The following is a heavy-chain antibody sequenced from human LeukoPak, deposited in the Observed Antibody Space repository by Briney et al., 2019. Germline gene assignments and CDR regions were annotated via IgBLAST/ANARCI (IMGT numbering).Heavy chain of an antibody. D-gene: IGHD6-19*01. V-gene: IGHV3-48*02. CDR3: ASSSGWLDH. CDR2: ISTSSSSI. CDR1: GFTFSNYS. J-gene: IGHJ5*02. Sequence: PGGSLRLSCAASGFTFSNYSMNWVRQAPGKGLEWVSYISTSSSSIDYADSVKGRFTISRDDAKNSLYLQMNSLRDEDTAVYYCASSSGWLDHWGQGTLVTVSS.